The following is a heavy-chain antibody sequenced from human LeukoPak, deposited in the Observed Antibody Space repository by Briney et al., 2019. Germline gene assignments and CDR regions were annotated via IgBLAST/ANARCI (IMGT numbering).Heavy chain of an antibody. Sequence: PGGSLRLSCAASGFIFNDYPIHWVRQGPGKGLEWVAVVSYDGINKIYGDSVKGRFTISRDDSKNTVYLQMDSLTPDDTAVYYCARWELFGTHCSATDCHANWGQGTMVTVSA. CDR3: ARWELFGTHCSATDCHAN. J-gene: IGHJ4*02. CDR2: VSYDGINK. CDR1: GFIFNDYP. V-gene: IGHV3-30-3*01. D-gene: IGHD2-15*01.